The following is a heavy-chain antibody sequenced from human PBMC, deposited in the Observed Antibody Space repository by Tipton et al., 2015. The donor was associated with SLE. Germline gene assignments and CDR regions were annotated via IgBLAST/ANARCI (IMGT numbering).Heavy chain of an antibody. CDR1: GYTFTSYA. CDR2: INTNTGNP. CDR3: ARPGGRYCTGGVCYFDY. Sequence: QSGAEVKKPGASVKVSCKASGYTFTSYAMNWVRQAPGQGLEWMEWINTNTGNPTYAQGFTGRFVFSLDTSVSTAYLQISSLKAEDTAVYYCARPGGRYCTGGVCYFDYWGQGTLVTVSS. V-gene: IGHV7-4-1*02. J-gene: IGHJ4*02. D-gene: IGHD2-8*02.